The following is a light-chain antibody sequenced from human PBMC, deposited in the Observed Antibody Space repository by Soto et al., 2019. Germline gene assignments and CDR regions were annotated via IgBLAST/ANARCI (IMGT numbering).Light chain of an antibody. Sequence: EIVLTQSPATLSLSPGERVTLSGRASQSISRYLVWYQQKPGQAPRLLINDASNRATGIPARFSGSGSGTDFTLTISSLEPEDFAVYYCQQRSEWPLTFGGGTKVDIK. CDR2: DAS. V-gene: IGKV3-11*01. J-gene: IGKJ4*01. CDR3: QQRSEWPLT. CDR1: QSISRY.